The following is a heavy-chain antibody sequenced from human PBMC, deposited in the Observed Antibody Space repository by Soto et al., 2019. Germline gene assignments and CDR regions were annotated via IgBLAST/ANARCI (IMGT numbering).Heavy chain of an antibody. CDR2: ISGTSVYT. Sequence: QVQMPESGGGLVKPGGALRLSCTGSGFFFSDYYMSWIRQAPGEGLEWVSYISGTSVYTNYADSVRGRFTFSRDNAMNPLHLQMISLKYEDPGAYYCARALSLVFVRGVAFHSWGQEDLVTVSS. CDR1: GFFFSDYY. CDR3: ARALSLVFVRGVAFHS. V-gene: IGHV3-11*03. J-gene: IGHJ4*02. D-gene: IGHD3-10*01.